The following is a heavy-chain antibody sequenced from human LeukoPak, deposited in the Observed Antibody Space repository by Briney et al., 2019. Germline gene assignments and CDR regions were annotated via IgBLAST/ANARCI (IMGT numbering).Heavy chain of an antibody. Sequence: GGSLGLSCGASTFPSTNYAMSWVRQPPGKGLEWVSSISGSGSSTNYADSVKGRFTISRDNSKNTLFLQMNSLRAEDTAMYYCAKGEGGDSGWYGDYWGQGTLVTVSS. D-gene: IGHD6-19*01. J-gene: IGHJ4*02. V-gene: IGHV3-23*01. CDR3: AKGEGGDSGWYGDY. CDR2: ISGSGSST. CDR1: TFPSTNYA.